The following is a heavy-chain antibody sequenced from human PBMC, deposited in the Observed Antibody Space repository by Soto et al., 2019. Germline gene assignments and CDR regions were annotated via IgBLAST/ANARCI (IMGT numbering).Heavy chain of an antibody. Sequence: ASVKVSCKASGYKFTTSDNNWVRQAPGQGLECLGWMDPNSGSTGYAQNFQGRVTMTRDTSTSTVYMELISLRSEDTAVYYCARDHDYDYVWWSYHGYYYYYGIDVWGQGTTVTV. V-gene: IGHV1-8*01. CDR1: GYKFTTSD. D-gene: IGHD3-16*02. CDR2: MDPNSGST. J-gene: IGHJ6*02. CDR3: ARDHDYDYVWWSYHGYYYYYGIDV.